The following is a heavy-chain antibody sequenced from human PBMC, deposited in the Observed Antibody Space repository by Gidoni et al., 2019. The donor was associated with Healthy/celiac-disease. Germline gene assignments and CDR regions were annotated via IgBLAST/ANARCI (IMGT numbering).Heavy chain of an antibody. CDR2: ISWNSGSI. CDR1: GFTFDDYA. CDR3: AKDLGVGYCSSPSCCLFDY. D-gene: IGHD2-2*01. V-gene: IGHV3-9*01. Sequence: EVQLVESGGGLVQPGRSLRLSCAASGFTFDDYAMHWVRQAPGKGLEWVSGISWNSGSIGYADSVKGRFIISRDNAKNSLYLQMNSLRAEDSALYYCAKDLGVGYCSSPSCCLFDYWGQGTLVTVSS. J-gene: IGHJ4*02.